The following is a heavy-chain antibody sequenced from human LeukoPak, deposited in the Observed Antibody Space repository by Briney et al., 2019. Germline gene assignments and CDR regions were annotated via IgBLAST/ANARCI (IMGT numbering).Heavy chain of an antibody. CDR3: ARENIVVVPAAPQLFDY. Sequence: PSETLSLTCAVYGGSFSGYYRSWIRQPPGKGLEWIGEINHSGSTNYNPSLKSRVTISVDTSKNQFSLKLSSVTAADTAVYYCARENIVVVPAAPQLFDYWGQGTLVTVSS. CDR2: INHSGST. J-gene: IGHJ4*02. D-gene: IGHD2-2*01. V-gene: IGHV4-34*01. CDR1: GGSFSGYY.